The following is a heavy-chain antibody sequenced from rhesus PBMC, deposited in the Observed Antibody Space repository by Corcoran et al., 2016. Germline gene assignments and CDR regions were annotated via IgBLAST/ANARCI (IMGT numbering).Heavy chain of an antibody. CDR2: IYSSSGNT. V-gene: IGHV4S7*01. D-gene: IGHD2-21*01. Sequence: QVQLQESGPGLLKPSETLSLTCAVSGGSISGGYGWGWIRQPPGKGLEWIGSIYSSSGNTYYNPPLKSRVTISPDTSKNQFSLKLSSVTAADTAVYYCARDEAEYCTGSGCYFDYWGQGVLVTVSS. CDR1: GGSISGGYG. CDR3: ARDEAEYCTGSGCYFDY. J-gene: IGHJ4*01.